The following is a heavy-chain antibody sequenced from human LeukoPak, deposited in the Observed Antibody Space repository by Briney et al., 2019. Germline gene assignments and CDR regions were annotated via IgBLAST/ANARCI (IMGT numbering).Heavy chain of an antibody. CDR1: GSGFTFNNYW. V-gene: IGHV3-21*06. CDR2: VSNSGDYI. D-gene: IGHD2-8*01. J-gene: IGHJ4*02. Sequence: GGSLRLSCAASGSGFTFNNYWMHWVRQAPGKGLEWVSSVSNSGDYIHYADSVKGRFTISRDNSKNSLYLQMNSLRAEDTAVYYCARALIGYYFVYWGQGTLVTVSS. CDR3: ARALIGYYFVY.